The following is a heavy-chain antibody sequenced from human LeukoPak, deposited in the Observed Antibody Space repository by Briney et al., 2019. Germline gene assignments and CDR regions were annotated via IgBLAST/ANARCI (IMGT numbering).Heavy chain of an antibody. Sequence: GGSLRLSCAASGFTFSDSAIHWVRQASGKGLEWVGRIRTKPNNYATSYAASVAGRFALSRDDSRNTAYLQMNSLKTEDTAVYYCTTSFDWLLDNWGQGTLVTVSS. J-gene: IGHJ4*02. V-gene: IGHV3-73*01. CDR1: GFTFSDSA. D-gene: IGHD3-9*01. CDR2: IRTKPNNYAT. CDR3: TTSFDWLLDN.